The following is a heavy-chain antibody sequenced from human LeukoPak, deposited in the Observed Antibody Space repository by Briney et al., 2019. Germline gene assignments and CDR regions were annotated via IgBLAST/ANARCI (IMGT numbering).Heavy chain of an antibody. CDR3: ARDPYCSSTSCLSYYYYGMDV. CDR1: GFTFSSYA. Sequence: GRSLRLSCAASGFTFSSYAMHWVRQAPGKGLEWVAVISYDGSNKYYADSVKGRFTISRDNSKNTLYLQMNSMRAEDTAVYYCARDPYCSSTSCLSYYYYGMDVWGQGTTVTVSS. D-gene: IGHD2-2*01. CDR2: ISYDGSNK. V-gene: IGHV3-30-3*01. J-gene: IGHJ6*02.